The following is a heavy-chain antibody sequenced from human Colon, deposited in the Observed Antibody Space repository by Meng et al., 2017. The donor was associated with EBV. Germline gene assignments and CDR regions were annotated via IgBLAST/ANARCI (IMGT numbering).Heavy chain of an antibody. CDR2: IYHSGRT. J-gene: IGHJ4*02. CDR1: GDSITNHNW. V-gene: IGHV4-4*02. Sequence: QVQLRESGPALVKPSXXLSLTCAVSGDSITNHNWWAWVRQPPGKGLEWIGEIYHSGRTNYNPSVKSRVSMSVDKSQNHFSLRLSSVTAADTAVYYCTTLYGDSISWGQGTLVTVSS. D-gene: IGHD4-17*01. CDR3: TTLYGDSIS.